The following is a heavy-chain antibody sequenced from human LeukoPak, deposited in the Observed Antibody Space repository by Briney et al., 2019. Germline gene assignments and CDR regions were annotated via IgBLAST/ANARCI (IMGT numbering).Heavy chain of an antibody. D-gene: IGHD3-22*01. CDR3: ATDGKLGYYDTSGFFPDY. CDR2: IRYTGSSK. J-gene: IGHJ4*02. V-gene: IGHV3-30*02. Sequence: GGSLRLSCAASGFTFSSYGMHWVRQAPGKGLEWVAFIRYTGSSKYYADSVKGRFTISRDNSKNTLYLQMNGLGAEDTAVYYCATDGKLGYYDTSGFFPDYWGQGTLVTVSS. CDR1: GFTFSSYG.